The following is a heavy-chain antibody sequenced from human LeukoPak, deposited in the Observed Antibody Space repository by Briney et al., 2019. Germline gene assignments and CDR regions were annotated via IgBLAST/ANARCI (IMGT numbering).Heavy chain of an antibody. CDR3: ARGRVSSSTWYSTYYYYFYMDV. CDR1: DDSITMYY. V-gene: IGHV4-59*01. Sequence: SETLSLTCSVSDDSITMYYWTWIRQPPGKGLEWIGYVDHTGSTNFNPSLNGRVSISRDTTKNLFSLRLRSVTAADTAVYFCARGRVSSSTWYSTYYYYFYMDVWGKGATVTVSS. J-gene: IGHJ6*03. D-gene: IGHD1-1*01. CDR2: VDHTGST.